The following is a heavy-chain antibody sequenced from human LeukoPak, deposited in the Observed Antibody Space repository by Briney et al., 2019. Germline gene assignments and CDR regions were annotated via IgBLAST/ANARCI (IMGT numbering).Heavy chain of an antibody. D-gene: IGHD6-19*01. CDR3: ARDQGIAVAGTLWDY. V-gene: IGHV3-7*01. CDR1: GFTFSSYG. J-gene: IGHJ4*02. Sequence: GGSLRLSCAASGFTFSSYGMSWVRQAPGKGLEWVANIKQDGSEKYYVDSMKGRFTISRDNAKNSLYLQMNSLRAEDTAVYYCARDQGIAVAGTLWDYWGQGTLVTVSS. CDR2: IKQDGSEK.